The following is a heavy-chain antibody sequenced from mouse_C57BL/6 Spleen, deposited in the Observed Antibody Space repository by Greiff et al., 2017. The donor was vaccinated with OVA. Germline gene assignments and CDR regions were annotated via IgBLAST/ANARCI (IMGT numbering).Heavy chain of an antibody. CDR1: GYTFTDYN. CDR2: INPNNGGT. J-gene: IGHJ2*01. V-gene: IGHV1-22*01. CDR3: ASYAKYYFDY. Sequence: EVKLMESGPELVKPGASVKMSCKASGYTFTDYNMHWVKQSHGKSLEWIGYINPNNGGTSYNQKFKGKATLTVNKSSSTAYMELRSLTSEDSAVYYCASYAKYYFDYWGQGTTLTVAS. D-gene: IGHD6-5*01.